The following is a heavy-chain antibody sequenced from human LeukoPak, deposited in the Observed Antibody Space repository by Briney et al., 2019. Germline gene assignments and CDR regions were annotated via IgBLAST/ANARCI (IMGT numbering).Heavy chain of an antibody. J-gene: IGHJ3*02. D-gene: IGHD6-19*01. CDR1: GGSISGSSYY. Sequence: PSETLSLTCTVSGGSISGSSYYWGWIRQPPGKGLEWIGSIYYSGNTNYNPSLKSRVTISVDTSKNQFSLKLSSVTAADTAVYYCARVEIAVDAFDIWGQGTMVTVSS. CDR2: IYYSGNT. CDR3: ARVEIAVDAFDI. V-gene: IGHV4-39*07.